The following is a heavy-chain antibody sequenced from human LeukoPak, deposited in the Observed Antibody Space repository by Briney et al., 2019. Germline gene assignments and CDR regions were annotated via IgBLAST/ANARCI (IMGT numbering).Heavy chain of an antibody. Sequence: GASVKVSCKASGGTFSSYAISWVRQAPGQGLEWMGGIIPIFGTANYAQKFQGRVTITADESTSTAYMELSSLRSEDTAVYYCARDCSSTSCSAGYSSSWYGTHLDWGQGTMVTVSS. CDR2: IIPIFGTA. CDR1: GGTFSSYA. V-gene: IGHV1-69*13. CDR3: ARDCSSTSCSAGYSSSWYGTHLD. J-gene: IGHJ3*01. D-gene: IGHD6-13*01.